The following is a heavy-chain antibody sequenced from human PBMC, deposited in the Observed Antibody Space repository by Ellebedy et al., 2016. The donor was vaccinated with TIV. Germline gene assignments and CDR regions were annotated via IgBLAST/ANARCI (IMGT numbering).Heavy chain of an antibody. Sequence: GESLKISCAASGFTFSSYWMHWVRQAPGKGLVWVSRIHSDGSSTNYADSVKGRFTISRDNAKNTLYLQMNSLRAEETAVYYCASMVPFDYWGQGTLVTVSS. CDR2: IHSDGSST. J-gene: IGHJ4*02. V-gene: IGHV3-74*01. CDR1: GFTFSSYW. CDR3: ASMVPFDY. D-gene: IGHD3-10*01.